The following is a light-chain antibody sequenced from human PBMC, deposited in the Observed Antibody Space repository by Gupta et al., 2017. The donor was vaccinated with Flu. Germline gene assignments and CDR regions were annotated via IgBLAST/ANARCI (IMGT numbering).Light chain of an antibody. CDR1: QSISSF. CDR2: GAS. J-gene: IGKJ4*01. V-gene: IGKV1-39*01. Sequence: SPSSLSASVGDRVTSTCRASQSISSFINWYQQRPGHAPKLLIYGASTVHSGVPYRFSGSGWGTDFTLTRRRRQPEDFATYFCQQSHNRHSFGGGTRVEIK. CDR3: QQSHNRHS.